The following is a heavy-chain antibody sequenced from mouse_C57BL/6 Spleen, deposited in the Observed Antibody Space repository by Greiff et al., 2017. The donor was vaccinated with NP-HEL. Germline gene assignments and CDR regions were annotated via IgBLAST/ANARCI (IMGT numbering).Heavy chain of an antibody. CDR3: TTRGYGSSYEGFAY. J-gene: IGHJ3*01. CDR1: GFNIKDYY. CDR2: IDPEDGDT. Sequence: DVQLQESGAELVRPGASVKLSCTASGFNIKDYYMHWVKQRPEQGLEWIGRIDPEDGDTEYAPKFQGKATMTADTSSNTAYLQLSSLTSEDTAVYYCTTRGYGSSYEGFAYWGQGTLVTVSA. D-gene: IGHD1-1*01. V-gene: IGHV14-1*01.